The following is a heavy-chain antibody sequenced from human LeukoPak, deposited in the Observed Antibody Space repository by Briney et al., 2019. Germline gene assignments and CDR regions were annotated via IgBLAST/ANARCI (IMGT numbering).Heavy chain of an antibody. Sequence: ASVKVSCKASGGTFSSYGISWVRQAPGQGLEWMGWISAYNGNTNYAQKLQGRVTMTTDTSTSTAYMELRSLRSDDTAVYYCARDEYYYGSGSYYSTWGFDYWGQGTLVTVSS. CDR1: GGTFSSYG. CDR3: ARDEYYYGSGSYYSTWGFDY. J-gene: IGHJ4*02. D-gene: IGHD3-10*01. CDR2: ISAYNGNT. V-gene: IGHV1-18*01.